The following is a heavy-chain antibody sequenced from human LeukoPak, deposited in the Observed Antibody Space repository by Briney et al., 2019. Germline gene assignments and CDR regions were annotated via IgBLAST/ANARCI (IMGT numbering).Heavy chain of an antibody. CDR3: ARGPSSSSVDY. V-gene: IGHV4-31*03. D-gene: IGHD6-6*01. CDR2: IYYSGST. CDR1: GGSISSGGYY. J-gene: IGHJ4*02. Sequence: SETLSLTCTVFGGSISSGGYYWSWIRQHPGKGLEWIGYIYYSGSTYYNPSLKSRVTISVDTSKNQFSLKLSSVTAADTAVYYCARGPSSSSVDYWGQGTLVTVSS.